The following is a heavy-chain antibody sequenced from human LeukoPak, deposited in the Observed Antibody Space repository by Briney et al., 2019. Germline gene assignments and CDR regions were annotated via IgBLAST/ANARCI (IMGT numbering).Heavy chain of an antibody. Sequence: GGSLRLSCAASGFTFSSYGMHWVRQAPGKGLEWVAVIWYDGSNKYYADSVKGRFTISRDNSKNTLYLQMNSLRAEDTAVYYCARAVRPGITGTQRKAYGMDVWGQGTTVTVSS. V-gene: IGHV3-33*01. CDR1: GFTFSSYG. D-gene: IGHD1-20*01. CDR3: ARAVRPGITGTQRKAYGMDV. J-gene: IGHJ6*02. CDR2: IWYDGSNK.